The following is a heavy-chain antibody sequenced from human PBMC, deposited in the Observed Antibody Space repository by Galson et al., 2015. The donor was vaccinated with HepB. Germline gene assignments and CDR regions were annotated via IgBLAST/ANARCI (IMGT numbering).Heavy chain of an antibody. CDR2: IYSNGGT. V-gene: IGHV4-4*07. D-gene: IGHD5/OR15-5a*01. J-gene: IGHJ6*02. Sequence: SLTCTVSRGSINNRYWSWIRQSAGKGLEWISRIYSNGGTNYNPSLKSRVTMSVDTSKNQFPLNVISVTAADTAVYYCARDRCLGKNCAAEKYGWDVWAQGTTVTVSS. CDR3: ARDRCLGKNCAAEKYGWDV. CDR1: RGSINNRY.